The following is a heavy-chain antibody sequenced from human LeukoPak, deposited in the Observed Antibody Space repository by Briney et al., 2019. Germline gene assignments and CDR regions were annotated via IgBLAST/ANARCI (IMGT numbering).Heavy chain of an antibody. Sequence: PGGSLRLSCAASGFTFSTYWMHWVRQVPGKGLVWVSRINSDGSITTYADSVKGRFTISRDNAKNTLYLQMNSLRAEDTAVYYCARGVSTENWFTYYYYYDMDVWGQGTTVTVSS. D-gene: IGHD3-9*01. CDR3: ARGVSTENWFTYYYYYDMDV. J-gene: IGHJ6*02. V-gene: IGHV3-74*01. CDR2: INSDGSIT. CDR1: GFTFSTYW.